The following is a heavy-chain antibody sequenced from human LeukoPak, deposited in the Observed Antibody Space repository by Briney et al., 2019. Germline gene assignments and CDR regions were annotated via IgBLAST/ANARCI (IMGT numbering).Heavy chain of an antibody. V-gene: IGHV3-23*01. CDR3: AKGYCSSTSCYIPSRVYGMDV. CDR2: ISGSGGST. J-gene: IGHJ6*02. D-gene: IGHD2-2*02. CDR1: GGSVSSGDYY. Sequence: TSETLSLTCTVSGGSVSSGDYYWSWVRQAPGKGLEWVSAISGSGGSTYYADSVKGRFTISRDNSKNTLYLQMNSLRAEDTAVYYCAKGYCSSTSCYIPSRVYGMDVWGQGTTVTVSS.